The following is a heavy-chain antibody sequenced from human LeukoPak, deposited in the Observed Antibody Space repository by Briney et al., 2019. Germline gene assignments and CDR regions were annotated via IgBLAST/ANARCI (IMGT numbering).Heavy chain of an antibody. D-gene: IGHD2-2*01. CDR3: ARDPTPVVVPAAILFDY. CDR1: GYTFTGYY. J-gene: IGHJ4*02. V-gene: IGHV1-46*01. CDR2: INPSGGST. Sequence: GASVKVSCKASGYTFTGYYMHWVRQAPGQGLEWMGIINPSGGSTSYAQKFKGRVTMTRDTSTSTVYMELSSLRSEDTAVYYCARDPTPVVVPAAILFDYWGQGTLVTVSS.